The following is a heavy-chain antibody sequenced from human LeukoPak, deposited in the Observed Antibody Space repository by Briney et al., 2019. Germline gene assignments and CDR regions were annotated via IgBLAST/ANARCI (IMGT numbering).Heavy chain of an antibody. CDR2: IYTSGGT. V-gene: IGHV4-4*07. J-gene: IGHJ3*01. CDR1: GGFMANINFY. CDR3: VGRGSSSGTFDV. Sequence: SETLSLTCTVSGGFMANINFYWTWIRQPAGERLEWIGRIYTSGGTTYNPSLKSRVTMSVDRSNNQFSLNLNSVTAVDTGVYYCVGRGSSSGTFDVWGPGAIVVVSS. D-gene: IGHD6-13*01.